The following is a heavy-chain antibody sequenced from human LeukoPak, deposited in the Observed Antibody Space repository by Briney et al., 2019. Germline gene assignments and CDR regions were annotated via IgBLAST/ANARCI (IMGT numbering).Heavy chain of an antibody. V-gene: IGHV3-30*18. D-gene: IGHD1-26*01. CDR2: ISYDGSNK. CDR3: AKGGDY. Sequence: PGGSLRLSCAASGFTFSSYGMHWVRQAPGKGLEWVAVISYDGSNKYYVDSVKGRFTISRDNYKNTLYLQMNSLRAEDTAVYYCAKGGDYWGQGTLVTVSS. J-gene: IGHJ4*02. CDR1: GFTFSSYG.